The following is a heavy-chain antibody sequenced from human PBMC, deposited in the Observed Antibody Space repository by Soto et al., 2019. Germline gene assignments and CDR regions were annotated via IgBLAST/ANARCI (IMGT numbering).Heavy chain of an antibody. V-gene: IGHV3-23*01. D-gene: IGHD1-26*01. CDR2: MSGNGGRI. CDR3: TKDGGSGTYPEY. Sequence: EVQLLESGGGLVQPGGSLRLSCAVSGFTFSNYAMTWVRQAPGKGLEWVSVMSGNGGRILYADSVKGRFTISRDNSKNTLYLQMNSLRAEDTAIYYCTKDGGSGTYPEYWGQGTLVTVSS. CDR1: GFTFSNYA. J-gene: IGHJ4*02.